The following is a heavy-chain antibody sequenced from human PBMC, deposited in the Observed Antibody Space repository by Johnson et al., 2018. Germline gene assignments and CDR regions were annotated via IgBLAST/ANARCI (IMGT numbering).Heavy chain of an antibody. CDR2: ISSSSSYI. Sequence: VQLVQSGGGLVKPGGSLRLSCAASGFTFSSYSMNWVRQAPGKGLEWVSSISSSSSYIYYADSVKGRFTISRDNAKNSLYLQRKSLRAEDTAVYYCARKRDDYGYSDALDIWGQGKMVTVSS. J-gene: IGHJ3*02. CDR3: ARKRDDYGYSDALDI. D-gene: IGHD4-17*01. V-gene: IGHV3-21*01. CDR1: GFTFSSYS.